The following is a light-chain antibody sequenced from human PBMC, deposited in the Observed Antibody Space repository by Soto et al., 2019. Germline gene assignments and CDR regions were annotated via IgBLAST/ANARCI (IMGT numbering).Light chain of an antibody. CDR3: QHYGSSPYT. V-gene: IGKV3-20*01. CDR1: QSVSSN. CDR2: GAA. Sequence: EIVLTQSPDTLSLSPGERASLSCRASQSVSSNLAWYQQKPGQAPRLLIYGAASRATGIPDRFSGSGSGTDFTLTISSLEPEDFAVYFCQHYGSSPYTFGQGTKVDIK. J-gene: IGKJ2*01.